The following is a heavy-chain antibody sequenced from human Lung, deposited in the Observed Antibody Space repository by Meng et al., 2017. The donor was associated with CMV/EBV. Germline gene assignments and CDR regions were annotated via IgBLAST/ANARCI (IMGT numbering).Heavy chain of an antibody. CDR1: GFTFSSYW. D-gene: IGHD3-3*01. CDR3: ARRRTIFGVVIDYGMDV. Sequence: SCAASGFTFSSYWMSWVRQAPGKGLEWVANIKQDGSEKYYVDSVKGRFTISRDNAKNSLYLQMNSLRAEDTAVYYCARRRTIFGVVIDYGMDVSGQGXTVTVSS. V-gene: IGHV3-7*01. CDR2: IKQDGSEK. J-gene: IGHJ6*02.